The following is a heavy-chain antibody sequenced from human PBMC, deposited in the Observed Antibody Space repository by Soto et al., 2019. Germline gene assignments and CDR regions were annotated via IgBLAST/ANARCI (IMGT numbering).Heavy chain of an antibody. J-gene: IGHJ4*02. V-gene: IGHV1-69*06. CDR1: GGTFSSYA. CDR2: IIPIFGTA. CDR3: ARGYYYDSSGYYSYFDY. D-gene: IGHD3-22*01. Sequence: QVQLVQSGAEVKKPGSSVKVSCKASGGTFSSYAISWVRQAPGQGLEWMGGIIPIFGTANYAQKFQDRVTITADKSTSTDYMELSSLRSEDTAVYYCARGYYYDSSGYYSYFDYWGQGTLVTVSS.